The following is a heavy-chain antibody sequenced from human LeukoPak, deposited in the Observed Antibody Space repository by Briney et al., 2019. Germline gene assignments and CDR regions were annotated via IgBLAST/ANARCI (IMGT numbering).Heavy chain of an antibody. CDR3: ARLVDGIYTRLDS. J-gene: IGHJ4*02. Sequence: SETLSLTCTVSRGSISPDHCAWIRQPPGKGLEWIGYIFYTGRARYNPSLESRVTLTVGMSKNQVSLKLSSVTAADTAIYYCARLVDGIYTRLDSWGQGTLVTVSS. CDR1: RGSISPDH. V-gene: IGHV4-59*08. D-gene: IGHD1-26*01. CDR2: IFYTGRA.